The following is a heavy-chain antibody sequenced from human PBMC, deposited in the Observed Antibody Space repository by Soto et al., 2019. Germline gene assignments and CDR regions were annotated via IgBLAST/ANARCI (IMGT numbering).Heavy chain of an antibody. Sequence: QVQLQQWGAGLLKPSETLSLTCAVYGGSFSSYYWSWIRQPPGKGLEWIGEINHSGSTNYNPSLKSRVTISVDTSKNQFSLKLSSVTAADTAVYYCARGVVVIAYWGQGTLVTVSS. D-gene: IGHD3-22*01. V-gene: IGHV4-34*01. CDR2: INHSGST. CDR1: GGSFSSYY. CDR3: ARGVVVIAY. J-gene: IGHJ4*02.